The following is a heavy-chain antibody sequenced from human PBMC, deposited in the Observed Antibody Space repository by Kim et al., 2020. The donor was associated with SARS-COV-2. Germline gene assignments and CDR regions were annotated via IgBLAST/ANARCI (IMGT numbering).Heavy chain of an antibody. CDR2: NP. CDR3: VKDPCSTGPT. V-gene: IGHV3-43*01. Sequence: NPYYADSVKDRFTISRDNSKNSLYLQMLSLTTEDTAFYYCVKDPCSTGPTWGQGILVTVSS. J-gene: IGHJ5*02. D-gene: IGHD4-17*01.